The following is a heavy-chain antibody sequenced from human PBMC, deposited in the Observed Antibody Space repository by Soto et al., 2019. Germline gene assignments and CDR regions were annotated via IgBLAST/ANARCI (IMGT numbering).Heavy chain of an antibody. J-gene: IGHJ6*02. CDR3: ARSRDIVVVPAAKNYYGMDV. CDR2: IYPGDSDT. Sequence: GESLKISCNGSGYSFTSYWIGWVRQMPGKGLEWMGIIYPGDSDTRYSPSFQGQVTISADKSISTAYLQWSSLKASDTAMYYCARSRDIVVVPAAKNYYGMDVWGQGTTVTVSS. D-gene: IGHD2-2*01. V-gene: IGHV5-51*01. CDR1: GYSFTSYW.